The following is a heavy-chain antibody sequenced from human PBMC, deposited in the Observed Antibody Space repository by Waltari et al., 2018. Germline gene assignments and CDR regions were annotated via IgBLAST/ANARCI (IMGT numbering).Heavy chain of an antibody. D-gene: IGHD6-6*01. CDR2: SCSRATT. J-gene: IGHJ3*01. Sequence: EWQLVESGGGLVKPGGSLRLSCAASGFTVTSTYMNWVRHAPGKGVEWGSKSCSRATTCDVDAGKGRVTISRDKSKNVLCLQMDDLRVNDTAVYFCARGGQIVRPRPLDLWGPGTLVTVSS. V-gene: IGHV3-66*01. CDR1: GFTVTSTY. CDR3: ARGGQIVRPRPLDL.